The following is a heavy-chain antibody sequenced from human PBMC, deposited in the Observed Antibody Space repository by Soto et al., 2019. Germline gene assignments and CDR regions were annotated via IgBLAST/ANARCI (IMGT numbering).Heavy chain of an antibody. D-gene: IGHD1-26*01. CDR3: ARDHSGSYYAFDI. Sequence: PSETLSLTCTVSGGSISSYYWSWIRQPPGKGLEWIGYIYYSGSTNYNPSLKSRVTISVDTSKNQFSLKLSSVTAADTAVYYCARDHSGSYYAFDICGQGTMLTVSS. J-gene: IGHJ3*02. CDR1: GGSISSYY. CDR2: IYYSGST. V-gene: IGHV4-59*01.